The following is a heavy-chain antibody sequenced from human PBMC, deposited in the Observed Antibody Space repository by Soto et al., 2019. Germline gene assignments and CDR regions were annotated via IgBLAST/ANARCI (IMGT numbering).Heavy chain of an antibody. J-gene: IGHJ4*02. CDR2: ISYDGTNK. CDR3: ARDPKTSGGQHWAFNYFDS. D-gene: IGHD7-27*01. V-gene: IGHV3-30-3*01. CDR1: GFTFSDAW. Sequence: PGGSLRLSCAASGFTFSDAWMSWVRQAPGKGPEWVALISYDGTNKFYADSVKGRFTISRDNSKSTLYLQVDSLRPEDAAVYYCARDPKTSGGQHWAFNYFDSWGQGTLVTVS.